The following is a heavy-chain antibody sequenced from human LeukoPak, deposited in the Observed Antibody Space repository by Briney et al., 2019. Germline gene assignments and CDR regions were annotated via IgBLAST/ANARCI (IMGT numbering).Heavy chain of an antibody. D-gene: IGHD3-22*01. J-gene: IGHJ4*02. V-gene: IGHV4-38-2*01. CDR2: IYHSGGT. CDR3: ARAPRDSSSSNYMRRFDY. Sequence: SETLSLTCAVSGYSISSDNYRVWIRQPPGQGLEWTEGIYHSGGTYYNPSLKSRVTMSVDTSKNQFSLKLSSVTAADTAVYYCARAPRDSSSSNYMRRFDYWGQGTLVTVSS. CDR1: GYSISSDNY.